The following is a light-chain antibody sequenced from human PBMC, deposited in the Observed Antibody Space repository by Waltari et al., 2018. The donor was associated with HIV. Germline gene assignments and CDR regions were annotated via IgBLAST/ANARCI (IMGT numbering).Light chain of an antibody. CDR3: QQYYSPPWS. CDR1: QSVLYSSNNKNY. Sequence: DIVMTQSPDSLAVSLGERATINCNSSQSVLYSSNNKNYLTWYQQKPGQPPKLLISWASTRESGVPDRFSGSGSGTDFTLTISSLQAEDVAVYYCQQYYSPPWSFGQGTKVEIK. V-gene: IGKV4-1*01. CDR2: WAS. J-gene: IGKJ1*01.